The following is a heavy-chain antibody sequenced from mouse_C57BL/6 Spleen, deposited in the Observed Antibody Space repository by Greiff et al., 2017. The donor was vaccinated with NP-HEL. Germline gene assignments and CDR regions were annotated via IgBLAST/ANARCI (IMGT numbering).Heavy chain of an antibody. CDR3: ARRNYSNPYAMDY. J-gene: IGHJ4*01. Sequence: QVQLKESGPGLVQPSQSLSITCTVSGFSLTSYGVHWVRQSPGKGLEWLGVIWSGGSTDYNAALISRLSISKDNSKSQVFFKMNSLQADDTAIYYCARRNYSNPYAMDYWGQGTSVTVSS. D-gene: IGHD2-5*01. CDR2: IWSGGST. V-gene: IGHV2-2*01. CDR1: GFSLTSYG.